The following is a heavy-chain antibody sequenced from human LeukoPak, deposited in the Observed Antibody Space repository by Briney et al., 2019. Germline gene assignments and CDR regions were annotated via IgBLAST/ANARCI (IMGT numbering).Heavy chain of an antibody. CDR1: GFTFDDYA. Sequence: GGSLRLSCAASGFTFDDYAMHWVRQAPGKGLEWVSGISWNSGSIGYADSVKGRFTISRDNAKNSLYLQMKSLRAGDTALYFCARDLSLLGLDDWGQGTLVTVSS. V-gene: IGHV3-9*01. CDR2: ISWNSGSI. CDR3: ARDLSLLGLDD. D-gene: IGHD3-16*01. J-gene: IGHJ4*02.